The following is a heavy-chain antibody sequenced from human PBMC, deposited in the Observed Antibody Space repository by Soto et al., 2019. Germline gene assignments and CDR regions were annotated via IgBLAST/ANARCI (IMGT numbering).Heavy chain of an antibody. V-gene: IGHV3-30-3*01. CDR1: GFTFRSYA. CDR2: ISYDGSNK. Sequence: GGSQRLSCAASGFTFRSYARHWVRQAPGKGLEWVAVISYDGSNKYYADSVKGRFTISRDNSKNTLYLQMNSLRAEDTAVYYCARSLYSYGPFDYWGQGTLVTVSS. CDR3: ARSLYSYGPFDY. D-gene: IGHD5-18*01. J-gene: IGHJ4*02.